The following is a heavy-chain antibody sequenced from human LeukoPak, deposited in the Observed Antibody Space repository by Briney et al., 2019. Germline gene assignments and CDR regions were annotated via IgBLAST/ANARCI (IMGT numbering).Heavy chain of an antibody. CDR1: GGPFSGYY. J-gene: IGHJ6*02. CDR2: ISHSGST. CDR3: ARGVWGVAAGEYYYNGMDV. D-gene: IGHD6-13*01. V-gene: IGHV4-34*01. Sequence: SETLSLTCAVYGGPFSGYYWNWIRQPPGKGLEWIGEISHSGSTKYNPSLKSRVTISVDMSKNQFSLKLSSVTAADTAVYYCARGVWGVAAGEYYYNGMDVWGQGTTVTVSS.